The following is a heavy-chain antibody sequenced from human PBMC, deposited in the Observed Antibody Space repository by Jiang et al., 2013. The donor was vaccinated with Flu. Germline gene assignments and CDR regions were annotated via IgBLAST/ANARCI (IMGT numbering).Heavy chain of an antibody. Sequence: QLVESGGGLVKPGGSLRLSCAASGFTFSNAWMSWVRQAPGKGLEWVGRIKSKTDGGTTDYAAPVKGRFTISRDDSKNTLYLQMNSLKTEDTAVYYCTTDVLRGPDYGDYNGQGIVTDYWGQGTLVTVSS. D-gene: IGHD4-17*01. J-gene: IGHJ4*02. CDR1: GFTFSNAW. V-gene: IGHV3-15*01. CDR3: TTDVLRGPDYGDYNGQGIVTDY. CDR2: IKSKTDGGTT.